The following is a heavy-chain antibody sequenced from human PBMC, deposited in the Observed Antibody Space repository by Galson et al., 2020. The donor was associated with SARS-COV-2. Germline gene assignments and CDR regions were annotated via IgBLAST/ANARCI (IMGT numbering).Heavy chain of an antibody. CDR2: VYFSGST. J-gene: IGHJ6*02. V-gene: IGHV4-39*01. CDR1: GDFVGSGSHY. CDR3: ARHLSYYDASGHPYDLSWSGEVYGMDV. Sequence: SETLSLTCTVSGDFVGSGSHYWGWIRQPPGKGLQWIGSVYFSGSTYRNPSLKSRVTISVDTSKNQFSLKLSSVTAADTAVYFCARHLSYYDASGHPYDLSWSGEVYGMDVWGQGTTVTVSS. D-gene: IGHD3-22*01.